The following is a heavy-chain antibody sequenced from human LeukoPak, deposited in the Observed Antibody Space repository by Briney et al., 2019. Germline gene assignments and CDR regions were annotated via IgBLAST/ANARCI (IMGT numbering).Heavy chain of an antibody. D-gene: IGHD5-12*01. J-gene: IGHJ4*02. CDR2: IYHRGST. Sequence: SGTLSLTCAVSGGSISSSNWWSWVRQPPEKGLEWIGEIYHRGSTNYNPSLKSRVTISVDKSKNQFSLKLSSVTAADTAVYYCARNRYHGYDFDFWGPGTLVTVSS. CDR1: GGSISSSNW. CDR3: ARNRYHGYDFDF. V-gene: IGHV4-4*02.